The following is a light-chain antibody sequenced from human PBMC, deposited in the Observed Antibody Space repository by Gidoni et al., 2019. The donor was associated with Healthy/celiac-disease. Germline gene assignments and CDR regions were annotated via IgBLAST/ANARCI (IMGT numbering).Light chain of an antibody. Sequence: DIQMTQSPSSLSASVGDRVTITCRASQSISSYLNWYQQKPGKPPKLLIYAASSLHSGVPSRFSGSGSGTDFTLTISSLQPEDFATYYCQQSYSTPGAFGPGTKVDIK. CDR2: AAS. J-gene: IGKJ3*01. CDR3: QQSYSTPGA. CDR1: QSISSY. V-gene: IGKV1-39*01.